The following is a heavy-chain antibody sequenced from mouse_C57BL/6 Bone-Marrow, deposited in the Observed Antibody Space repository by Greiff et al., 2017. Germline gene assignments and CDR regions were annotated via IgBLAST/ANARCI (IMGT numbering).Heavy chain of an antibody. V-gene: IGHV1-64*01. CDR2: IHPNSGST. J-gene: IGHJ3*01. D-gene: IGHD2-1*01. CDR3: AREGGYYPWFAY. CDR1: GYTFTSYW. Sequence: QVQLQQPGAELVKPGASVKLSCKASGYTFTSYWMHWVKQRPGQGLEWIGMIHPNSGSTNYNEKFKSKATLTVDKSSSTAYMQLSSLTSEYSAVYYCAREGGYYPWFAYWGQGTLVTVSA.